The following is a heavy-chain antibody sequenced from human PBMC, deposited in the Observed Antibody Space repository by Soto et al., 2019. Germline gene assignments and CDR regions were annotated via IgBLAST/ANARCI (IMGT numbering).Heavy chain of an antibody. CDR2: INAGNGNT. V-gene: IGHV1-3*01. CDR3: ARELGVSDYDFWSGYPRETGSYGMDV. CDR1: GYTFTSYA. D-gene: IGHD3-3*01. J-gene: IGHJ6*02. Sequence: ASVKVSCKASGYTFTSYAMHWVRQAPGQRLEWMGWINAGNGNTKYSQKFQGRVTITRDTSASTAYMELSSLRSEDTAVYYCARELGVSDYDFWSGYPRETGSYGMDVWGQGTTVTVSS.